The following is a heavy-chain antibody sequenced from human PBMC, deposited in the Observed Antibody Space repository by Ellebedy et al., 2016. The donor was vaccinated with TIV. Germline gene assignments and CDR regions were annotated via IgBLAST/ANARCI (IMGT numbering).Heavy chain of an antibody. CDR3: AKDHYCSGGSCYSGYYYYGMDV. D-gene: IGHD2-15*01. CDR2: ISRDGSKK. J-gene: IGHJ6*02. Sequence: GGSLRLXXAASGFIFSSYGMHWVRQSPGEGLEWVAVISRDGSKKYYGDSVKGRFTISRDNSKNTLYLQMNNLRAEDTAVYYCAKDHYCSGGSCYSGYYYYGMDVWGQGTTVTVSS. V-gene: IGHV3-30*18. CDR1: GFIFSSYG.